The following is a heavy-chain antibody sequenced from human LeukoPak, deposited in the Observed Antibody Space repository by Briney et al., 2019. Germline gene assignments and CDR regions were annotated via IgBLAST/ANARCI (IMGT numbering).Heavy chain of an antibody. Sequence: PSETLSLTCTVSGGSINTYYWSWIRQPPGKGLEWIAYIYYSGSSNYNPSLKSRVTISVDTSKSHFSLKLSSVTAADTAIYYCARGIIGVAITGAFDIWGQGTMVTVSS. CDR3: ARGIIGVAITGAFDI. CDR2: IYYSGSS. D-gene: IGHD3-3*02. J-gene: IGHJ3*02. V-gene: IGHV4-59*01. CDR1: GGSINTYY.